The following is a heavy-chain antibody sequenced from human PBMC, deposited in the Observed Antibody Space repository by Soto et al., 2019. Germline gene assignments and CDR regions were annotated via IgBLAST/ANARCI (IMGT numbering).Heavy chain of an antibody. D-gene: IGHD2-8*02. CDR1: GGSMNNNY. Sequence: PSETLSLTCTVSGGSMNNNYWSWIRQPPGKGLEWIGWIHYGGHSSYNPSLMSRVSISVDTSKNQFSLKLTSVTAADTAVYYCARDKITGLFDYWGQGTLVTVSS. J-gene: IGHJ4*02. CDR3: ARDKITGLFDY. CDR2: IHYGGHS. V-gene: IGHV4-59*12.